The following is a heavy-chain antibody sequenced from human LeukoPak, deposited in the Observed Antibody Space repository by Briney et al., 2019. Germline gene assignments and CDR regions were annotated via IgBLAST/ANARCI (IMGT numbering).Heavy chain of an antibody. CDR3: ARENVLLWFGEFY. CDR2: IKQDGSEK. Sequence: QPGGTLRLSCAASGFTFSSYWMSWVRQAPGKGLEWVANIKQDGSEKYYVDSVKGRFTISRDNAKNSLYLQMNSLRAEDTAVYYCARENVLLWFGEFYGGQGTLVTVSS. D-gene: IGHD3-10*01. CDR1: GFTFSSYW. J-gene: IGHJ4*02. V-gene: IGHV3-7*01.